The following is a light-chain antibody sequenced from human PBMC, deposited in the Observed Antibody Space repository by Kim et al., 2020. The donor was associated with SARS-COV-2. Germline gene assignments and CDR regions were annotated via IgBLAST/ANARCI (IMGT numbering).Light chain of an antibody. Sequence: SSELTQDPAVSVALGQTVRITCQGDSLRSYYATWYQQKPGQAPIVVIYGKNNRPSEIPDRFSGSSSGNTASLTNTGTEEGDEADYYFNSRDSNDNLLFGVGPQLTVL. CDR2: GKN. V-gene: IGLV3-19*01. J-gene: IGLJ2*01. CDR1: SLRSYY. CDR3: NSRDSNDNLL.